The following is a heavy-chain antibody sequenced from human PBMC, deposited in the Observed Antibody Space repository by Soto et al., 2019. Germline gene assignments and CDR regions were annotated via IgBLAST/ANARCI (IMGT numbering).Heavy chain of an antibody. V-gene: IGHV3-23*01. CDR2: ISGNGGRT. J-gene: IGHJ6*02. Sequence: PGGSLRLSCAASGFTFSSYAMSWVRQAPGKGLEWVSGISGNGGRTYYADSVKGRFTISRDNSKNTLYLQMNSLRAEDTAVYFCAKERINYYGMDVCGQGTTVTVSS. CDR3: AKERINYYGMDV. CDR1: GFTFSSYA.